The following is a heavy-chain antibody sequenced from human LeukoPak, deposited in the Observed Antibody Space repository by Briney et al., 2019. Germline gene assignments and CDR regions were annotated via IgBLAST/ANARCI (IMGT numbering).Heavy chain of an antibody. V-gene: IGHV5-51*01. CDR1: GYSFTNYW. D-gene: IGHD3-22*01. Sequence: GESLKISCKGSGYSFTNYWIGWVRQMPGKGLEWMGIIYPGDSDTRYSPSFQGQVTISADKSVSTAYLQWSSLKASDTAMYYCARVYDSSGHYFDYWGQGTLVTVSS. CDR2: IYPGDSDT. J-gene: IGHJ4*02. CDR3: ARVYDSSGHYFDY.